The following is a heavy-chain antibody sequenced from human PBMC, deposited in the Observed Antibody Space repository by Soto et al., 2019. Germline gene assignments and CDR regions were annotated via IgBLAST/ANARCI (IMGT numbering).Heavy chain of an antibody. CDR2: ISNSGST. Sequence: NPSETLSLTCTVSGGSVSSGCYYCSWFRQTPGKGLERFGYISNSGSTNYTPSLKSRVTISVDTSKNHSSLSMSSLTAPDTAVEYCARESGSGRYYFDYRGRGTRGTVSS. V-gene: IGHV4-61*03. J-gene: IGHJ4*02. CDR3: ARESGSGRYYFDY. D-gene: IGHD3-10*01. CDR1: GGSVSSGCYY.